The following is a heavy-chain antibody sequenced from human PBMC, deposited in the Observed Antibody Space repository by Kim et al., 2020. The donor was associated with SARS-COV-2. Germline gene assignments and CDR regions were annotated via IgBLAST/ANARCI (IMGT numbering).Heavy chain of an antibody. V-gene: IGHV3-48*03. CDR1: GFTFSSYE. CDR3: XRGPXYSPFXY. D-gene: IGHD4-4*01. Sequence: GGSLRLSCAASGFTFSSYEMNWVRQAPGKGVXXVSYXIGSGXTIYYADSVRGRXXISRXKDKNXRYLQMTSLRAEDTXVYYWXRGPXYSPFXYWGXXTLVXVS. CDR2: XIGSGXTI. J-gene: IGHJ4*01.